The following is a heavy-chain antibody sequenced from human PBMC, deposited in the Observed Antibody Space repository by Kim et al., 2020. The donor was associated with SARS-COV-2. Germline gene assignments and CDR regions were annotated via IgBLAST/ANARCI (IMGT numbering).Heavy chain of an antibody. CDR3: ARGSGYYYDSSGYYRWFDP. CDR2: INHSGST. D-gene: IGHD3-22*01. V-gene: IGHV4-34*01. CDR1: GGSFSGYY. Sequence: SETLSLTCAVYGGSFSGYYWSWIRQPPGKGLEWIGEINHSGSTNYNPSLKSRVTISVDTSKNQFSLKLSSVTAADTAVYYCARGSGYYYDSSGYYRWFDPWGQGTLVTVSS. J-gene: IGHJ5*02.